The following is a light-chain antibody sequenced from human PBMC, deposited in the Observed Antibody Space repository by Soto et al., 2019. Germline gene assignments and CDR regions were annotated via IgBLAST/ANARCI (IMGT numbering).Light chain of an antibody. V-gene: IGKV1-39*01. CDR1: QSISSY. CDR3: QQYYSYPQLT. J-gene: IGKJ4*01. Sequence: DIQMTQSPSSLSASVGDRVTITCRASQSISSYLNWYQQKPGKAPKVLIYGASNLQSGVPSRFSGSASGTDFTLTISCLQSEDFATYYCQQYYSYPQLTFGGGTKVDIK. CDR2: GAS.